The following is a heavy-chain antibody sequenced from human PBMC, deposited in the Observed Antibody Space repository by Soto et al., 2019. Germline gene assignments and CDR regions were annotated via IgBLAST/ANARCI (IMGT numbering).Heavy chain of an antibody. CDR2: ISYDGSNQ. J-gene: IGHJ4*02. CDR1: GFTFSSYG. D-gene: IGHD5-18*01. V-gene: IGHV3-30*18. Sequence: QVQLVESGGGVVQPGRSLRLSCVASGFTFSSYGMHWVRQAPGKGLEWVALISYDGSNQYYADSVKGRFTISRDNSKNTLYLQMNSLRAEDTAVYYCAKGEYSYGYDYFDYWGQGTLVTVSS. CDR3: AKGEYSYGYDYFDY.